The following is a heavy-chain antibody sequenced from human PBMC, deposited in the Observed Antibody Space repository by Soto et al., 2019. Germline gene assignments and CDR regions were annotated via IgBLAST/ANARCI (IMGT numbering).Heavy chain of an antibody. D-gene: IGHD5-12*01. Sequence: GESLKISCKASGYIFTTYWIAWVRQMPGKGLEWIEIINPTDSDTRYSPSFQGQVTISADKSISTTYLQWSSMKASDTAIYYCARQWNFDHWGQGTQVTVSS. V-gene: IGHV5-51*01. CDR3: ARQWNFDH. CDR1: GYIFTTYW. J-gene: IGHJ4*02. CDR2: INPTDSDT.